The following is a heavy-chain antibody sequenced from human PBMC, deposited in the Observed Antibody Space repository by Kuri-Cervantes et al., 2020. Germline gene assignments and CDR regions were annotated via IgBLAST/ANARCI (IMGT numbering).Heavy chain of an antibody. J-gene: IGHJ4*02. CDR1: EFTFGTYA. D-gene: IGHD4-23*01. Sequence: GESLKISCAASEFTFGTYAMTWVRQAPGKGLEWVASIKEDGSEKYYVDSVKGRFTISRDNAENSLYLQMNSLRAEDTAVYYCARDHVLYGGNSEGSLDYWGQGTLVTVSS. CDR3: ARDHVLYGGNSEGSLDY. V-gene: IGHV3-7*01. CDR2: IKEDGSEK.